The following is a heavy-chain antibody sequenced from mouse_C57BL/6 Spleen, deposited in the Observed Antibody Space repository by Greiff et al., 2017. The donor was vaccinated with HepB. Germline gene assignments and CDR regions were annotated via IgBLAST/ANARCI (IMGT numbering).Heavy chain of an antibody. CDR3: AREGYYGRTWYFDV. CDR2: ISDGGSYT. J-gene: IGHJ1*03. D-gene: IGHD1-1*01. CDR1: GFTFSSYA. Sequence: EVQLVESGGGLVKPGGSLKLSCAASGFTFSSYAMSWVRQTPEKRLEWVATISDGGSYTYYPDNVKGRFTISRDNAKNNLYLQMSHLKSEDTAMYYCAREGYYGRTWYFDVWGTGTTVTVSS. V-gene: IGHV5-4*01.